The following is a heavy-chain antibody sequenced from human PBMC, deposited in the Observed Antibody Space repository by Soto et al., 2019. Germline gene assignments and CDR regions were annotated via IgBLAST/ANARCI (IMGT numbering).Heavy chain of an antibody. V-gene: IGHV4-38-2*02. J-gene: IGHJ6*02. CDR1: GYAISSGYY. Sequence: SETLSLTCAVSGYAISSGYYWGWIRQPPGKGLEWIGSIYHSGSTYYNPSLKSRVTISVDTSKNQFSLKLSSVTAADTAVYYCARDLSYGDSGGEYYYYGMDVWGQGTTVTVSS. CDR2: IYHSGST. CDR3: ARDLSYGDSGGEYYYYGMDV. D-gene: IGHD4-17*01.